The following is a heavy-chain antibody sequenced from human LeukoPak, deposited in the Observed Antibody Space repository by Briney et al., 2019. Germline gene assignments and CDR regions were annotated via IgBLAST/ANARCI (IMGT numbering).Heavy chain of an antibody. CDR2: IYYSGST. CDR3: ARDQFVYYGSRTYWKGLDF. J-gene: IGHJ4*02. D-gene: IGHD3-10*01. Sequence: SETLSLTCTVSGGSISSYYWSWIRQPPGKGLEWIGYIYYSGSTNYNPSLKSRVTISVDTSKNQFSLKLNSVTAADTAVYYCARDQFVYYGSRTYWKGLDFWGQGALVTVSS. V-gene: IGHV4-59*01. CDR1: GGSISSYY.